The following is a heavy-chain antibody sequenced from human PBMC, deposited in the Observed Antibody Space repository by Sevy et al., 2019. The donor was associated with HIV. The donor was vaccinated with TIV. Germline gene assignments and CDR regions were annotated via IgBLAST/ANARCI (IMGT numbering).Heavy chain of an antibody. J-gene: IGHJ4*02. CDR1: GFTFSSYA. CDR2: ISGSGGST. D-gene: IGHD6-19*01. Sequence: GGSLRLSCAASGFTFSSYAMSWVRQAPGKGLEWVSAISGSGGSTYYADSVKGRFTISIDNSKNTLYLQMNSLRAEDTAVYYCAKDHGSSGWYVPETFDYWGQGTLVTVSS. CDR3: AKDHGSSGWYVPETFDY. V-gene: IGHV3-23*01.